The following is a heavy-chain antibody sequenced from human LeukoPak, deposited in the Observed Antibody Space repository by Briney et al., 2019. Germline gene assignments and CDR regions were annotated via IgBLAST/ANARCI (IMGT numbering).Heavy chain of an antibody. D-gene: IGHD3-10*01. CDR2: IRSKAYGGTT. CDR1: GFTFGDYA. Sequence: GGSLRLSCTGSGFTFGDYAMSWVRQAPGKGLEWVGFIRSKAYGGTTEYAASVKGRFTISRDDSKSIAYLQTNSLEIEDTAVYYCSRNYVSGSYAFDIWGQGTMVTVSS. V-gene: IGHV3-49*04. CDR3: SRNYVSGSYAFDI. J-gene: IGHJ3*02.